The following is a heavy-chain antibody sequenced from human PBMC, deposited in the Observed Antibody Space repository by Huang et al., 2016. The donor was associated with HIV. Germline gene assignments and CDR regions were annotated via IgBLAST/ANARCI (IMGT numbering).Heavy chain of an antibody. D-gene: IGHD3-22*01. CDR3: ARDPRIQSWLNFFDY. CDR1: GFSISSYW. V-gene: IGHV3-74*01. J-gene: IGHJ4*02. CDR2: INSDGSST. Sequence: GGGLVQPGGSLRLSCAASGFSISSYWMHWVRQAPGKGLVWVSRINSDGSSTSYADSVKGRFTISRDNATNTLYLQMNSLRAEDTAVYYCARDPRIQSWLNFFDYWGQGTLVSVSS.